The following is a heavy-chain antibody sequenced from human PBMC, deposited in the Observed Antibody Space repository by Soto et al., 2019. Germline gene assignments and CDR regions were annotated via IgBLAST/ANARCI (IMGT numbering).Heavy chain of an antibody. CDR3: ARGRTIFGVVIPPFDY. CDR2: IIPIFGTA. V-gene: IGHV1-69*01. Sequence: QVQLVQSGAEVKKPGSSVKVSCKASGGTFSSYAISWVRQAPGQGLEWMGGIIPIFGTANYAQKFQGRVTITADESTSTAYMELSSLRSDDTAVYYCARGRTIFGVVIPPFDYWGQGTLVTVSS. D-gene: IGHD3-3*01. CDR1: GGTFSSYA. J-gene: IGHJ4*02.